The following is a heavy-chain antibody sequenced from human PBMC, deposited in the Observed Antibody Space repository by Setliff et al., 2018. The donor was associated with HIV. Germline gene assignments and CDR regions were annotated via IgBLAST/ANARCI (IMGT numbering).Heavy chain of an antibody. J-gene: IGHJ3*02. D-gene: IGHD3-3*01. CDR2: INAGNGNT. V-gene: IGHV1-3*01. Sequence: ASVKVSCKASGYTFTSYAMHWVRQAPGQRLEWMGWINAGNGNTKYSQKFQGRVTITRDTSASTAYMELSSLRSEDTAVYYCASGGYNFWSGYPNAFDIWGQGTMVTVSS. CDR3: ASGGYNFWSGYPNAFDI. CDR1: GYTFTSYA.